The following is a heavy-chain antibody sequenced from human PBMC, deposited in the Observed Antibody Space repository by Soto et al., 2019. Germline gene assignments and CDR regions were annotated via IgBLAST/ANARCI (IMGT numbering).Heavy chain of an antibody. D-gene: IGHD6-13*01. J-gene: IGHJ5*02. CDR3: ARHHTLYSSSWYRGGP. V-gene: IGHV5-10-1*01. CDR2: IDPSDSYT. CDR1: GYSFTSYW. Sequence: GESLKISCKGSGYSFTSYWISWVRQMPGKGLEWMGRIDPSDSYTNYSPSFQGHVTISADKSISTAYLQWSSLKASDTAMYYCARHHTLYSSSWYRGGPWGQGTLVTVSS.